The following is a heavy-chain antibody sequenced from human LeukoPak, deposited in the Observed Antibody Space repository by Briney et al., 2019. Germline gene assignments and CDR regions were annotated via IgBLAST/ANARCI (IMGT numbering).Heavy chain of an antibody. Sequence: GGSLRLSCAASGFTFSSYTVSWVRQAPGKGLEWVSYISSSGSATYHAGSVKGRFTISRDNAKNSLYLQLNSLRVEDTAVYYCARERGYTYSFDYWGQGTLVTVSS. D-gene: IGHD5-24*01. CDR3: ARERGYTYSFDY. CDR1: GFTFSSYT. CDR2: ISSSGSAT. J-gene: IGHJ4*02. V-gene: IGHV3-48*01.